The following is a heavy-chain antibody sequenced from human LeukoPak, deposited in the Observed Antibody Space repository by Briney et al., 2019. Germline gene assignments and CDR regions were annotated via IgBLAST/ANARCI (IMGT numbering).Heavy chain of an antibody. Sequence: ASVKVSCKASGYTFTSYYMHWVRRAPGQGLEWMGIINPSGGSTSYAQKFQGRVTMTRDTSTSTVYMELSSLRSEDTAVYYCARAPVRRYDILTGYFRAFDIWGQGTMVTVSS. D-gene: IGHD3-9*01. CDR1: GYTFTSYY. J-gene: IGHJ3*02. V-gene: IGHV1-46*03. CDR2: INPSGGST. CDR3: ARAPVRRYDILTGYFRAFDI.